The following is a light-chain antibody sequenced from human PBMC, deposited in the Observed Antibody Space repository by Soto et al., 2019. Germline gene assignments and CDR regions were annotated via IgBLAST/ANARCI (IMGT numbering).Light chain of an antibody. V-gene: IGKV3-15*01. Sequence: MPQAPAPLSVSTGDRATLSCRASQSINSNLAWYQQQPGQAPRLLIYGASTRATAVPDRFSGSGSETEFTLTIRRLQSEDFAVYFCQQYTTWPPFGQGTRLEIK. CDR2: GAS. J-gene: IGKJ5*01. CDR3: QQYTTWPP. CDR1: QSINSN.